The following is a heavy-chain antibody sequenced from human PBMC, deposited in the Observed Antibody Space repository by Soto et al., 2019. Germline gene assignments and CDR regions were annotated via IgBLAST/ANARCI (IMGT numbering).Heavy chain of an antibody. CDR2: IIPIFGTA. D-gene: IGHD3-22*01. J-gene: IGHJ6*02. CDR3: ARRGYYNGSGHYQPDDMYV. V-gene: IGHV1-69*01. Sequence: QVQLVQSGAEVKKPGSSVKVSCKASGGTFSSYAISWVRQAPGQGLEWMGGIIPIFGTANYAQKFQGRVTITADQSTSTACMELSSLRSEDTVVHYCARRGYYNGSGHYQPDDMYVGGQGTTVTVSS. CDR1: GGTFSSYA.